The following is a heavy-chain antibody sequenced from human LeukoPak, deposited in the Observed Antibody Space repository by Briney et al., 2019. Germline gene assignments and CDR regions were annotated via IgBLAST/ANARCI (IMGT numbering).Heavy chain of an antibody. V-gene: IGHV4-4*07. CDR1: GGSMSSFY. CDR2: IYTSGSTNS. J-gene: IGHJ2*01. Sequence: PSETLSLTCAVSGGSMSSFYWSWIRQPAGKGLEWIGRIYTSGSTNSNSNPSLKSRVTMSVDTSKNQFSLNLTSVTAADTAVYYCARDRHIAAAGPYWYFDLWGRGTLVTVSS. D-gene: IGHD6-13*01. CDR3: ARDRHIAAAGPYWYFDL.